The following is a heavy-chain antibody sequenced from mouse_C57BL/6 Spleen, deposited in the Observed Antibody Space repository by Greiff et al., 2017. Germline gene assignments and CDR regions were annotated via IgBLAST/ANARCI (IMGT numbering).Heavy chain of an antibody. CDR2: IDPSDSYT. Sequence: QVQLQQPGAELVMPGASVKLSCKASGYTFPSYWMHWVKQRPGQGLEWIGEIDPSDSYTNYNQKFKGKSTLTVDKSSSTAYMQLSSLTSEDSAVYYCARSLYYYGLAMDYWGQGTSVTVSS. V-gene: IGHV1-69*01. CDR1: GYTFPSYW. J-gene: IGHJ4*01. D-gene: IGHD1-1*01. CDR3: ARSLYYYGLAMDY.